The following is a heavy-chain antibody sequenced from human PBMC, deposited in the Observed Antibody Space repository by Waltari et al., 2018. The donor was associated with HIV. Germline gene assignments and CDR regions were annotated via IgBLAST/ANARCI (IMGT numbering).Heavy chain of an antibody. CDR3: ARDPFGGAVAGTGTMWFDP. CDR2: ISAYNGNT. D-gene: IGHD6-19*01. J-gene: IGHJ5*02. Sequence: QVQLVQSGAEVKKPGASVKVSCKASGYTFTSYGISWVRQAPGQGLEWIGWISAYNGNTNYAQKLQGRVTMTTDTSTSTAYMELRSLRSDDTAVYYCARDPFGGAVAGTGTMWFDPWGQGTLVTVSS. CDR1: GYTFTSYG. V-gene: IGHV1-18*01.